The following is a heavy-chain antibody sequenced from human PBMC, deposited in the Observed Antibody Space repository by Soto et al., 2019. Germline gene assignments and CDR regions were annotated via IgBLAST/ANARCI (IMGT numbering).Heavy chain of an antibody. V-gene: IGHV1-2*02. CDR1: GNTHTIYF. J-gene: IGHJ4*02. CDR3: ARGGSYYAH. CDR2: INSVSGGT. D-gene: IGHD3-16*01. Sequence: QVQLVQSGAEVKQPGASVRVSCKASGNTHTIYFIHWLRQAPGQGLEWMGWINSVSGGTNYAPRFRGRVSMTRDTSSATAFMDLSGLRADDTAVYYCARGGSYYAHWGQGTLVTVSS.